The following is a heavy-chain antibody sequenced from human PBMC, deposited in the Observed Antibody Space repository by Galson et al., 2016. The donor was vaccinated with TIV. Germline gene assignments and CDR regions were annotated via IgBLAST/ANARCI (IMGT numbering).Heavy chain of an antibody. V-gene: IGHV4-38-2*01. D-gene: IGHD5-18*01. CDR3: VGQLWLRSYFDN. CDR2: ICHSGST. J-gene: IGHJ4*02. Sequence: SETLSLTCAVSGYSISSGYYWGWIRQPPGKGLECVGSICHSGSTYYNPSLKSRVTISVDSSKNEFSLRLSSVTAADTAVYYCVGQLWLRSYFDNWGQGTLVTVSS. CDR1: GYSISSGYY.